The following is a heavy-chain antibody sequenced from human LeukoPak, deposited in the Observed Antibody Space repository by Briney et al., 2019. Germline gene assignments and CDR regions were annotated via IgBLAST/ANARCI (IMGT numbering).Heavy chain of an antibody. CDR3: ARDTIAADFIDY. J-gene: IGHJ4*02. CDR1: GYTFTTYG. Sequence: ASVKVSCKASGYTFTTYGITWVRQAPGQGLEWMGWTSAHNGNTKYAQKLQGRVTMTTDTSTRTAYMELRSLRSDDTAVYYCARDTIAADFIDYWGQGTPVTVSS. CDR2: TSAHNGNT. D-gene: IGHD6-13*01. V-gene: IGHV1-18*01.